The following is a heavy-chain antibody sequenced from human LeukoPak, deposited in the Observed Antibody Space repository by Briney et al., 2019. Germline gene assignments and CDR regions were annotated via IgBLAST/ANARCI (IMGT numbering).Heavy chain of an antibody. Sequence: PGRSLRLSCAASGFTFSSYAMHWVRQAPGKGLEWVAVISYDGSNKYYADSVKGRFTISRDNSKNTLYLQMNSLRAEDTAVYYCARDKLWFGELFKGDWFDPWGQGTLVTVSS. CDR1: GFTFSSYA. D-gene: IGHD3-10*01. J-gene: IGHJ5*02. V-gene: IGHV3-30-3*01. CDR2: ISYDGSNK. CDR3: ARDKLWFGELFKGDWFDP.